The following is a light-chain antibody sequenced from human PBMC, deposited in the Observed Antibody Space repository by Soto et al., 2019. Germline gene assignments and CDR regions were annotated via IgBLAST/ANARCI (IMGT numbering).Light chain of an antibody. CDR3: QQLNSYPIT. Sequence: DMQMPTSPSYLSAAVGDVVTITCRASQSISSYLNWYQQKPGKAPKLLIYAASSLQSGVPSRFSGSGSGTDFTLTISSLQPEDFATYYCQQLNSYPITFGQGPRLEIK. CDR2: AAS. V-gene: IGKV1-39*01. J-gene: IGKJ5*01. CDR1: QSISSY.